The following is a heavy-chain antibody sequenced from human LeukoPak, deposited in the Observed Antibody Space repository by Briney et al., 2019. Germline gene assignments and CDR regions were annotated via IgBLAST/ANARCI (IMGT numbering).Heavy chain of an antibody. CDR2: IKPDGSDT. CDR3: ARDKDWLLYDY. D-gene: IGHD3/OR15-3a*01. V-gene: IGHV3-74*01. Sequence: GGSLRLSCAASGFTFSTYSMHWVRQAPGKGLVWVSYIKPDGSDTTYADSVKGRFTISRDNAKNTLYLQMNSLRAEDTAVYYCARDKDWLLYDYWGQGTLVAVSS. J-gene: IGHJ4*02. CDR1: GFTFSTYS.